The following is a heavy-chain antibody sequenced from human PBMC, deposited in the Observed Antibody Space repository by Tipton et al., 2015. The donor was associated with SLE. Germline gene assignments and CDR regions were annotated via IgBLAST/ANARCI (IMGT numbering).Heavy chain of an antibody. D-gene: IGHD2-2*01. Sequence: SLRLSCISSGSTHSDYSINWVRQAPGKGLEWIASISSSSTHKMYADSVKGRFTVSRDDVRHSLYLQMNSLRVEDTGVYYCAKCLGTRCLNFDSWGQGTLVSVSS. CDR3: AKCLGTRCLNFDS. V-gene: IGHV3-21*03. CDR1: GSTHSDYS. CDR2: ISSSSTHK. J-gene: IGHJ4*02.